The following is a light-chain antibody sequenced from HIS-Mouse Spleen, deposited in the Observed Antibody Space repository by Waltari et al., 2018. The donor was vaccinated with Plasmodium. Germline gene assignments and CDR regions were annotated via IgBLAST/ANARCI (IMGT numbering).Light chain of an antibody. CDR2: EVS. J-gene: IGLJ2*01. Sequence: QSALTQPPSASGSPGQSVTIPCTGPSSDVGGYHYVSWYHQHPGKAPKLMIYEVSKRPSGVPDRFSGSKSGNTASLTVSGLQAEDEADYYCSSYAGSNNLVFGGGTKLTVL. CDR3: SSYAGSNNLV. V-gene: IGLV2-8*01. CDR1: SSDVGGYHY.